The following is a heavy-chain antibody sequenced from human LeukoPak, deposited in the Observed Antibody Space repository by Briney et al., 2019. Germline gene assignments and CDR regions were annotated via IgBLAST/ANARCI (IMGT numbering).Heavy chain of an antibody. CDR2: INHRGSH. D-gene: IGHD6-19*01. J-gene: IGHJ4*02. CDR3: ARALGAVAGTDFDY. Sequence: SETLSLLCAVYGGPLSGYYWRWMREPRGGGLEGIGEINHRGSHNYNPSLKSRVAISADTSKNQFSLQLSSVTAADTAVYYCARALGAVAGTDFDYWGQGTLLTVSS. V-gene: IGHV4-34*01. CDR1: GGPLSGYY.